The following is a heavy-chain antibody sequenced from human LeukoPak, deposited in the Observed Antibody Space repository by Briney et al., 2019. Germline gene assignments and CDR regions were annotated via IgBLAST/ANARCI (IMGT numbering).Heavy chain of an antibody. Sequence: PSETLSLTCTVSGGSISSSSYYWGWIRQPPGKGLEWIGSIYYSGSTYYNPSLKSRVTILVDTSKTQFSLKLSSVTAADTAVYYCASKPRVFGMGAFDIWGQGTMVTVSS. CDR3: ASKPRVFGMGAFDI. CDR1: GGSISSSSYY. D-gene: IGHD3-16*01. V-gene: IGHV4-39*07. J-gene: IGHJ3*02. CDR2: IYYSGST.